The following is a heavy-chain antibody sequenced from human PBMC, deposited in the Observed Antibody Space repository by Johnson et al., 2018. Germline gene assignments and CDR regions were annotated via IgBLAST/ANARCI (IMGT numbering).Heavy chain of an antibody. Sequence: VQLQESGGGLVQPGESLKVSCVGSGFTLSGSAMHWVRQAPGKGLEWVGRITMQPTGYGTLYAASLKGRFVITRDNSKNKVYLEMSSLKNENTAVYYCTGLRDDFHYWGQGTLVTVSS. CDR2: ITMQPTGYGT. V-gene: IGHV3-73*02. J-gene: IGHJ1*01. D-gene: IGHD3-3*01. CDR1: GFTLSGSA. CDR3: TGLRDDFHY.